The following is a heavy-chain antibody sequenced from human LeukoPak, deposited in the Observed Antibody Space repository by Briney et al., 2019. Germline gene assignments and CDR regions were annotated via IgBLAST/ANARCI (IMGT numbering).Heavy chain of an antibody. D-gene: IGHD3-22*01. J-gene: IGHJ4*02. CDR2: ISSSNYI. CDR3: ARERETPWVRSDY. V-gene: IGHV3-21*01. CDR1: GFTFSSYS. Sequence: GGSLRLSCAASGFTFSSYSMNWVRQAPGKGLEWVSSISSSNYIYYADSVKGRFTISRDNAKNSLYLQMNSLRAEDTAVYYCARERETPWVRSDYWGQGTLVTVSS.